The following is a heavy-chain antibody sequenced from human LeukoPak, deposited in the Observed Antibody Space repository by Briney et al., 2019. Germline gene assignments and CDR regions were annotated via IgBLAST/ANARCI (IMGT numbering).Heavy chain of an antibody. CDR3: ASLSWGGVGYSSSWYYFDY. J-gene: IGHJ4*02. Sequence: SETLSLTCDVSGVYGGSFNAFLWSWVRQPPGKGLEWLGEIDRAGRTHYNLSLKSRVTISVDTSKNQFSLKLSSVTAADTAVYYCASLSWGGVGYSSSWYYFDYWGQGTLVTVSS. CDR1: GGSFNAFL. D-gene: IGHD6-13*01. CDR2: IDRAGRT. V-gene: IGHV4-34*01.